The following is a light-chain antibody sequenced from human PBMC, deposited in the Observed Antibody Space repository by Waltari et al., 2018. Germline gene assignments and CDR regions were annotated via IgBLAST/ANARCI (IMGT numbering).Light chain of an antibody. CDR3: HQYNNWPPAT. Sequence: EFVMTQSPGTLSVSPGARVTLSCRASQSLSTNVAWYQQKPGQAPRLLIFGASTRATGIPARFSGSGSGTEFTLTISSLQSEDFAVYYCHQYNNWPPATFGGGTKVEIK. CDR2: GAS. CDR1: QSLSTN. J-gene: IGKJ4*01. V-gene: IGKV3D-15*01.